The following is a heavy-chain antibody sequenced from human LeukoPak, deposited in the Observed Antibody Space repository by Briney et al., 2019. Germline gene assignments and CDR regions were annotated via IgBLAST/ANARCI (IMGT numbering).Heavy chain of an antibody. V-gene: IGHV3-48*01. Sequence: GGSLRLSCAASGFTFSSYAMSWVRQAPGKGLEWVSYISSSSSTIYYADSVKGRFTISRDNAKNSLYLQMNSLRAEDTAVYYCARGSAVAGFDFDYWGQGTLVTVSS. CDR1: GFTFSSYA. CDR2: ISSSSSTI. D-gene: IGHD6-19*01. CDR3: ARGSAVAGFDFDY. J-gene: IGHJ4*02.